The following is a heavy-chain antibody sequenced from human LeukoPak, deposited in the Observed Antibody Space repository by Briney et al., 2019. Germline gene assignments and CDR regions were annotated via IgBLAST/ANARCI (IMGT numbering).Heavy chain of an antibody. Sequence: SETLSLICAVWGGSIRRGGYSWSWVRQPRGKGLEWNGYIYHSGSTYYNPSLKSRVTIEVDRAKNQLSPKLSSATAADTAVYFCARHTLYYYGNCFAPWGHGTLVTVSS. CDR1: GGSIRRGGYS. J-gene: IGHJ5*02. CDR2: IYHSGST. V-gene: IGHV4-30-2*01. D-gene: IGHD3-10*01. CDR3: ARHTLYYYGNCFAP.